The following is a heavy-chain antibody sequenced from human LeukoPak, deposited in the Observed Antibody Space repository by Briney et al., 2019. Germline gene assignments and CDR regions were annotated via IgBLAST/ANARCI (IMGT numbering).Heavy chain of an antibody. V-gene: IGHV1-18*04. D-gene: IGHD6-19*01. CDR3: ARDPAIAVAGKGYFQH. J-gene: IGHJ1*01. CDR2: ISAYNGNT. Sequence: VASVKVTCKASGYTFTSYHMHWVRQAPGQGLEWMGWISAYNGNTNYAQKLQGRVTMTTDTSTSTAYMEVRSLRSDDTAVYYCARDPAIAVAGKGYFQHWGQGTLVTVSS. CDR1: GYTFTSYH.